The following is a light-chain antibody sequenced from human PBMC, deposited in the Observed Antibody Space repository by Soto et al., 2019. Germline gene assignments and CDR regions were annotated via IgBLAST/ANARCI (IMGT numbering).Light chain of an antibody. CDR3: QQYNAWPPKRT. V-gene: IGKV3-15*01. Sequence: EVVMTQSPVTLSVSPGERATLSCRASQSITTNLAWYQQKPGQAPRLLIYGASTRATGVPARFSGSGSGTQFTLTITSLQSEDFAVYYCQQYNAWPPKRTFGQGTKVDIK. CDR2: GAS. CDR1: QSITTN. J-gene: IGKJ1*01.